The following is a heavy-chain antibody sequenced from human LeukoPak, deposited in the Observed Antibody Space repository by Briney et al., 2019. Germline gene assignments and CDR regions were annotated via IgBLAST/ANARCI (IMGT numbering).Heavy chain of an antibody. D-gene: IGHD3-22*01. J-gene: IGHJ6*03. CDR2: IYGSGIT. Sequence: SETLSLTCTVSGGSIISNYWSWIRQSAGTGLEWIGRIYGSGITDYNPSLKSRVTVSLDTSRKQFSLRLTSVTAADTAVYYCARLKFYDSTGYSPGYYMDVWGKGTTVSVFS. V-gene: IGHV4-4*07. CDR1: GGSIISNY. CDR3: ARLKFYDSTGYSPGYYMDV.